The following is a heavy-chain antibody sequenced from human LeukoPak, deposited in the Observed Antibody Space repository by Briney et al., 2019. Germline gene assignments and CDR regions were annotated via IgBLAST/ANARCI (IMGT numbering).Heavy chain of an antibody. CDR3: TTYRGYY. V-gene: IGHV3-48*01. CDR1: GFTFSSYS. D-gene: IGHD1-26*01. Sequence: GGSLRLSCVASGFTFSSYSMNWVRQAPGKGLDWISGINSDSSAIYYADSVKGRFTISRDNAKNSLYLQMNSLRAEDTAVYYCTTYRGYYCGQGTLVTVSS. CDR2: INSDSSAI. J-gene: IGHJ4*02.